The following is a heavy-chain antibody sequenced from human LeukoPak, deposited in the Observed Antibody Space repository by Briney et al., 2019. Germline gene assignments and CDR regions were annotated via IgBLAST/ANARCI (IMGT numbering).Heavy chain of an antibody. Sequence: GASVKVSCKASGYTFTGYYMHWVRQAPGQGLEWMGWINPNSGGTNYAQKFQGRVTMTRDTSTSTAYMELRSLRSDDTAVYYCARRSGYSYGYYFDYWGQGTLVIVSS. V-gene: IGHV1-2*02. D-gene: IGHD5-18*01. CDR1: GYTFTGYY. J-gene: IGHJ4*02. CDR3: ARRSGYSYGYYFDY. CDR2: INPNSGGT.